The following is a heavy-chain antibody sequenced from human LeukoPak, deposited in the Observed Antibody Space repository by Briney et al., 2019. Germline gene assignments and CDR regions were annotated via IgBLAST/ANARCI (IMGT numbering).Heavy chain of an antibody. CDR1: GFTFSSYA. J-gene: IGHJ5*01. V-gene: IGHV3-23*01. CDR2: ISGSGGST. D-gene: IGHD2-2*01. Sequence: GGSLRLSCAASGFTFSSYAMSWVRQAPGKGLEWVSAISGSGGSTYYADSVKGRFTISRDNSKNTLYLQMNSLRAEDTAVYYCAKDRHAPGRYCSSTSCFPFDSWGQGTLVTVSS. CDR3: AKDRHAPGRYCSSTSCFPFDS.